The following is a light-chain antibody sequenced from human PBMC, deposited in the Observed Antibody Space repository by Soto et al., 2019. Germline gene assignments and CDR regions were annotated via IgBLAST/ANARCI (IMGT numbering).Light chain of an antibody. CDR1: SSDVGGYNY. J-gene: IGLJ2*01. CDR3: SSYTSSSTPVV. Sequence: QSALTQPASVSGSPGQSITISWSGTSSDVGGYNYVSWYQQHPGKAPKLMIYDVSNRPSGVSNRFSGSKSGNTASLTISGLQAEDEADYYCSSYTSSSTPVVFGGGTTLTVL. CDR2: DVS. V-gene: IGLV2-14*01.